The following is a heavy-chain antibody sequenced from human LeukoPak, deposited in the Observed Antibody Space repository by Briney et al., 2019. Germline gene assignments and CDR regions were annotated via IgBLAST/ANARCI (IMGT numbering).Heavy chain of an antibody. CDR3: AREPTGINWFDP. V-gene: IGHV4-38-2*02. J-gene: IGHJ5*02. CDR2: IYHSGST. Sequence: SETLSLTCAVSGYSISSGYYWGWIRQPPGKGLEWIGSIYHSGSTYYNPSLKSRVTISVDTSKNQFSLKLSSVTAADTAVYYCAREPTGINWFDPWGQATLVTVSS. D-gene: IGHD1-1*01. CDR1: GYSISSGYY.